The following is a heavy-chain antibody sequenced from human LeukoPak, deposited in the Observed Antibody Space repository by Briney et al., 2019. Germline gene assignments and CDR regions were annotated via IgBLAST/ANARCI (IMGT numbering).Heavy chain of an antibody. V-gene: IGHV4-39*01. CDR2: IYYSGST. D-gene: IGHD6-13*01. CDR3: ARHAIAIAAAGLFDY. CDR1: GFTFSSYA. J-gene: IGHJ4*02. Sequence: GSLRLSCAASGFTFSSYAMSWVRQAPGKGLEWIGSIYYSGSTYYNPSLKSRVTISVDTSKDQFSLKLSSVTAADTAVYYCARHAIAIAAAGLFDYWGQGTLVTVSS.